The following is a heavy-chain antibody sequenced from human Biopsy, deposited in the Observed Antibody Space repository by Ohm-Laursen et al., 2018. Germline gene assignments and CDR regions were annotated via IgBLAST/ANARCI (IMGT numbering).Heavy chain of an antibody. D-gene: IGHD3-22*01. CDR1: GGSISNNNYY. V-gene: IGHV4-39*01. CDR3: ARDYDTSGYYYVS. J-gene: IGHJ5*02. CDR2: IFYRGST. Sequence: GTLSLTCTVSGGSISNNNYYWGWIRQPPGKGLEWIGSIFYRGSTHYKPSLKSRVNISVDTSKNQFSLMLNSVTAADTAVYYCARDYDTSGYYYVSWGQGTLVTVSS.